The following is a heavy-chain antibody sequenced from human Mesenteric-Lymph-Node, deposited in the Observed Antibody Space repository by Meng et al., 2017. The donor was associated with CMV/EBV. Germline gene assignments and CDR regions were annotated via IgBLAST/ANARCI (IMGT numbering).Heavy chain of an antibody. Sequence: RVSCKASGYTFTGYYIHWVRQAPGQGLEWMGWIGPNSGGTNYAQKFQGRVTMTRDTSINTVYMELSRLRFDDTAVYYCAREDKWFDPWGQGTLVTVSS. J-gene: IGHJ5*02. CDR1: GYTFTGYY. CDR3: AREDKWFDP. V-gene: IGHV1-2*02. CDR2: IGPNSGGT. D-gene: IGHD2-15*01.